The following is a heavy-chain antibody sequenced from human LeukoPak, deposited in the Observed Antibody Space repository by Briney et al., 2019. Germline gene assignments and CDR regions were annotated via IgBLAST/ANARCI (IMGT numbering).Heavy chain of an antibody. CDR3: TTIMITFGGVISP. Sequence: PGGSLRLSCAASGFTFSNAWMSWVRQAPGKGPEWVGRIKSKTDGGTTDYAAPVKGRFTISRDDSKNTLYLQMNSLKTEDTAVYYCTTIMITFGGVISPGGQGTLVTVSS. CDR1: GFTFSNAW. V-gene: IGHV3-15*01. CDR2: IKSKTDGGTT. J-gene: IGHJ4*02. D-gene: IGHD3-16*02.